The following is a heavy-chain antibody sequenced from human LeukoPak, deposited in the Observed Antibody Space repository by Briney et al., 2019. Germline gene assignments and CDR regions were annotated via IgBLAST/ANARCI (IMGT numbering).Heavy chain of an antibody. CDR2: IRYDGSNK. CDR1: GFTFSSYG. Sequence: PGGSLRLSCAASGFTFSSYGMHWVRQAPGKGLEWVAFIRYDGSNKYYADSVKGRFTISRDNSKNTLYLQMNSLRAEDTAVYYCAKDLYYYDSSGFYLDYWGQGILVTVSS. J-gene: IGHJ4*02. CDR3: AKDLYYYDSSGFYLDY. D-gene: IGHD3-22*01. V-gene: IGHV3-30*02.